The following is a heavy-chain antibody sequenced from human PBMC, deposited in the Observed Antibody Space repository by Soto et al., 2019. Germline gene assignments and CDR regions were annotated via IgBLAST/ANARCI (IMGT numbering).Heavy chain of an antibody. CDR1: GGSISDNNW. D-gene: IGHD6-19*01. J-gene: IGHJ4*02. CDR3: ARHIGVAGTRGFDY. CDR2: IYHRGTT. Sequence: QVQLQESGPGLVKPSGTLSLTCAVSGGSISDNNWWSWVRQPPGKGLEWIGEIYHRGTTNYNPPLKSRVTISMDKSKNQISMVLNSVTAADSAVYHCARHIGVAGTRGFDYWGQGTLVTVSS. V-gene: IGHV4-4*02.